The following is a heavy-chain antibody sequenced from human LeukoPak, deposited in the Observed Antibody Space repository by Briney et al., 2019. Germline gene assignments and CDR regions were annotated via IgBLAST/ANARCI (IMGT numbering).Heavy chain of an antibody. Sequence: GGSLRLSCAASGFTFSSYSMNWVRQAPGKGLEWVSSISSSSSYIYYADSVKGRFTISRDNAKNSLYLQMNSLRAEDTAVYYCARDVMGYYDSSGYAAFDYWGQGTLVTVSS. CDR3: ARDVMGYYDSSGYAAFDY. CDR2: ISSSSSYI. CDR1: GFTFSSYS. J-gene: IGHJ4*02. D-gene: IGHD3-22*01. V-gene: IGHV3-21*01.